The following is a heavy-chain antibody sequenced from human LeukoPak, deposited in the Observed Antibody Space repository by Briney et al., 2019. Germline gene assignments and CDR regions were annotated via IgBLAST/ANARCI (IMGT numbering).Heavy chain of an antibody. CDR1: GFTVGNNY. J-gene: IGHJ4*02. CDR3: ARTKFGGSPYFDY. D-gene: IGHD3-10*01. Sequence: GGSLRLSCAASGFTVGNNYMSWVRQAPGKGLEWVSFLYSGGSTYYADSVKGRFTVSRHDSRNTVFLEMNSLRPEDTAVYYCARTKFGGSPYFDYWGQGTLVTVSS. V-gene: IGHV3-53*04. CDR2: LYSGGST.